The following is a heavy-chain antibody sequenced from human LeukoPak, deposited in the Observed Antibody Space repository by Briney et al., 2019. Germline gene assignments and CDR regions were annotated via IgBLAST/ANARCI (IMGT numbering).Heavy chain of an antibody. CDR2: ISSRSSTI. Sequence: GGSLRLSCAASGSTFSTYSMNWVRQAPGKGLEWVSYISSRSSTIYYADSVKGRFTISRDNAKNSLYLQMNSLRDEDTAVYYCARGAIAGRGDNWFWFDPWGQGTQVTVSS. D-gene: IGHD1-1*01. J-gene: IGHJ5*02. V-gene: IGHV3-48*02. CDR3: ARGAIAGRGDNWFWFDP. CDR1: GSTFSTYS.